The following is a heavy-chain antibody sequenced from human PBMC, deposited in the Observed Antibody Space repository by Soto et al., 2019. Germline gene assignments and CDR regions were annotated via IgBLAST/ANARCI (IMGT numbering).Heavy chain of an antibody. CDR2: IYHSGMT. Sequence: QVQLQESGPGLVKPSQTLSLTCTVSGGSISTGGYYWSWIRQHPGRGLEWIGYIYHSGMTFSNPSLQRRVAISIDTSKNKVSLKLSSVTAADTAVYYCATVRWELQDALDIWGKGTMVSVSS. V-gene: IGHV4-31*03. CDR1: GGSISTGGYY. D-gene: IGHD1-26*01. CDR3: ATVRWELQDALDI. J-gene: IGHJ3*02.